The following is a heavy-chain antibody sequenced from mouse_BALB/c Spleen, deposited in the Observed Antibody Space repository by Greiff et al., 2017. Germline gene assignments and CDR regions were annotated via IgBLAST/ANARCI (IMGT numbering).Heavy chain of an antibody. CDR1: GFNIKDYY. Sequence: EVQLQQSGAELVRSGASVKLSCTASGFNIKDYYMHWVKQRPEQGLEWIGWIDPENGDTEYAPKFQGKATMTADTSSNTAYLQLSSLTSEDTAVYYCYQGAMTYAMDYWGQGTSVTVSA. D-gene: IGHD2-3*01. J-gene: IGHJ4*01. CDR2: IDPENGDT. CDR3: YQGAMTYAMDY. V-gene: IGHV14-4*02.